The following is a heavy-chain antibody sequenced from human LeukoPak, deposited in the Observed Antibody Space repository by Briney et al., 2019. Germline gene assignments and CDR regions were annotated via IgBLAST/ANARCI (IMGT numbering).Heavy chain of an antibody. Sequence: PGGSLRLSCAASGFTFSSYALSWVRQAPGKGLDWISSITDSGAGTYYADSVKGRFTISRDNSKNTLYLQMNSLRAEDTAVYYCARLLTGTTYDYWGQGTLVTVSS. CDR2: ITDSGAGT. D-gene: IGHD1-7*01. V-gene: IGHV3-23*01. CDR1: GFTFSSYA. J-gene: IGHJ4*02. CDR3: ARLLTGTTYDY.